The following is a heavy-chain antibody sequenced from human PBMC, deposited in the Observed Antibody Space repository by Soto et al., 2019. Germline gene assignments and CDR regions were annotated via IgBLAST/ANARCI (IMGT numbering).Heavy chain of an antibody. J-gene: IGHJ4*02. Sequence: ASVKVSCKASGGTFSSYAISWVRQAPGQGLEWMGGIIPIFGTANYAQKFQGRVTITADKSTSTAYMELSSLRSEDTAVYYCANWNDGRKYFDYWGQGTLVTVSS. CDR3: ANWNDGRKYFDY. V-gene: IGHV1-69*06. CDR2: IIPIFGTA. CDR1: GGTFSSYA. D-gene: IGHD1-1*01.